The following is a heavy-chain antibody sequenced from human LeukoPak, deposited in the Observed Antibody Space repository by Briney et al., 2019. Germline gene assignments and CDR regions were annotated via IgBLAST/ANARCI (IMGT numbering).Heavy chain of an antibody. V-gene: IGHV3-21*01. Sequence: GGSLRLSCAASGFTFSSYSMNWVRQAPGKGLGWVSSISSSSSYIYYADSVKGRFTISRDNAKNSLYLQMNSVRAEDTAVYYCASEGGGYSYGRHFDYWGQGTLVTVSS. J-gene: IGHJ4*02. D-gene: IGHD5-18*01. CDR3: ASEGGGYSYGRHFDY. CDR2: ISSSSSYI. CDR1: GFTFSSYS.